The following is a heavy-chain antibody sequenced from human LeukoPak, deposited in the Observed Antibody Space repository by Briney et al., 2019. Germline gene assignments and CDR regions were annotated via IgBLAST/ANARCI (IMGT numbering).Heavy chain of an antibody. CDR2: IKQDGSEK. Sequence: GGSLRLSCAASGFTFSSYWMSWVRQAPGKGLEWVANIKQDGSEKYYVDSVKGRFTISRDNAKNSLYLQMDSLRAEDTAVYYCARVGAVRLRQVFDYWGQGTLVTVSS. D-gene: IGHD4-17*01. CDR3: ARVGAVRLRQVFDY. CDR1: GFTFSSYW. J-gene: IGHJ4*02. V-gene: IGHV3-7*01.